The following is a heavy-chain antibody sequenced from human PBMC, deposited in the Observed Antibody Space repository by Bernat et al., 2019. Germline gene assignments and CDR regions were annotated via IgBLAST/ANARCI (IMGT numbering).Heavy chain of an antibody. CDR2: INAGNGNT. D-gene: IGHD3-10*02. CDR3: GRERRRTMYNGFDA. V-gene: IGHV1-3*01. CDR1: GYTFTSYA. Sequence: QVQLVQSGAEVKKPGASVKVSCKASGYTFTSYAMHWVRQAPGQRLEWMGWINAGNGNTKYSQKFQGRVTITRDTTASTAYMELSSLRSEDTAVYYCGRERRRTMYNGFDAWGQGTLVTVSS. J-gene: IGHJ5*02.